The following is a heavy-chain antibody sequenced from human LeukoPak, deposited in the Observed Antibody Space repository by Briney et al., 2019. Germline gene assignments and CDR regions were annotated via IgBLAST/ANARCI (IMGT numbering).Heavy chain of an antibody. Sequence: GGSLRLSCAASGFTFSSYWMNWVRQAPGKGLEWVANINQDGTEKFYVDSVKGRFTISRDNAKNSLYLQMNSLTGEDAAVYYCATSRTFDYWGQGTLVTVSS. CDR3: ATSRTFDY. V-gene: IGHV3-7*01. CDR1: GFTFSSYW. D-gene: IGHD1-7*01. J-gene: IGHJ4*02. CDR2: INQDGTEK.